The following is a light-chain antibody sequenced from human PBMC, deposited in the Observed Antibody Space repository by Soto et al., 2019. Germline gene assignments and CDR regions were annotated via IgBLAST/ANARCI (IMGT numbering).Light chain of an antibody. CDR2: GAS. J-gene: IGKJ1*01. CDR3: QQYNNWSRT. Sequence: EIVMTQSPATLSVSPGERVTLSCRASQSFSSNLAWYQQKPGQAPRLLIYGASTRATGIPARFNGSGSGTVFTLTISSLQSEDLAVYYCQQYNNWSRTFGQGTKVDI. CDR1: QSFSSN. V-gene: IGKV3-15*01.